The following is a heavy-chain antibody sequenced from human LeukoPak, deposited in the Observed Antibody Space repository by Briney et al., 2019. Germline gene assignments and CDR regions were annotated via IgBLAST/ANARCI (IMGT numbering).Heavy chain of an antibody. J-gene: IGHJ4*02. Sequence: GGSLRLSCAASGFTFSSYAMNWVRQAPGKGLKWVSGFRGSGVATFYADSVKGRFTISRDNSKNTLYLQMNSLRAEDTAVYYCAKDWYSVVVPAAPDYWGQGTLVTVSS. CDR1: GFTFSSYA. CDR2: FRGSGVAT. CDR3: AKDWYSVVVPAAPDY. V-gene: IGHV3-23*01. D-gene: IGHD2-2*01.